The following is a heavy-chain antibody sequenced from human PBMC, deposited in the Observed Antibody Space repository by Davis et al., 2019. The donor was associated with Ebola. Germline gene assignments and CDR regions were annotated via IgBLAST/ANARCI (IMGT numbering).Heavy chain of an antibody. CDR2: ISAYNGNT. V-gene: IGHV1-18*04. CDR3: ARVLYSGSYYGAFDI. CDR1: GYTFTSYG. J-gene: IGHJ3*02. D-gene: IGHD1-26*01. Sequence: ASVKVSCKASGYTFTSYGISWVRRAPGQGLEWMGWISAYNGNTNYAQKLQGRVTMTTDTSTSTAYMELSSLRSDDTAVYYCARVLYSGSYYGAFDIWGQGTMVTVSS.